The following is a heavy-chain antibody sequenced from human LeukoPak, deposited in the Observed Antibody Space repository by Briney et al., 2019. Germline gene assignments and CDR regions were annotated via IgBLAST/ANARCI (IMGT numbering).Heavy chain of an antibody. J-gene: IGHJ3*02. Sequence: GASVKVSCKASGCTFTSYGISWVRQAPGQGLEWMGWISAYNGNTNYAQKLQGRVTMTTDTSTSTAYMELRSLRSDDTAVYYCARERNSGSYYDAFDIWGQGTMVTVSS. D-gene: IGHD1-26*01. CDR3: ARERNSGSYYDAFDI. CDR2: ISAYNGNT. V-gene: IGHV1-18*01. CDR1: GCTFTSYG.